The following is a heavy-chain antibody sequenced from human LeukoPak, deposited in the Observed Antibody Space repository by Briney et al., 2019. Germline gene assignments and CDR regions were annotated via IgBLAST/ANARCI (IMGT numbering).Heavy chain of an antibody. Sequence: ASVKVSCTASGYTFTSYDINWVRQATGQGLEWMGWMNPNSGNTGYAQKFQGRVTMTRNTSISTAYMELSSLRSEDTAVYYCARVPYDSSGYFIPPTDYWGQGTLVTVSS. CDR1: GYTFTSYD. CDR3: ARVPYDSSGYFIPPTDY. V-gene: IGHV1-8*01. J-gene: IGHJ4*02. CDR2: MNPNSGNT. D-gene: IGHD3-22*01.